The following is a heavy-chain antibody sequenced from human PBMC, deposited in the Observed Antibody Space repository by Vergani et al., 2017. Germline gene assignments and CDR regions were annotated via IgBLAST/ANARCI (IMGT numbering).Heavy chain of an antibody. D-gene: IGHD3-3*01. CDR3: ARHSTVEWLVKLGWIDP. V-gene: IGHV4-39*01. J-gene: IGHJ5*02. CDR1: GFKLDEYWM. CDR2: IYYSGST. Sequence: VHLVESGGGLVQPGGSLRLSCVGSGFKLDEYWMSWVRQAPGKGLEWIASIYYSGSTYYNPSLKSRVTISVDTSKNQFSLKLSSVTAADTAVYFCARHSTVEWLVKLGWIDPWGQGILVTVSS.